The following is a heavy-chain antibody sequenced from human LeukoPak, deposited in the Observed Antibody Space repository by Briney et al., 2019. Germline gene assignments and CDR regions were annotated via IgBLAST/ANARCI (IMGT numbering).Heavy chain of an antibody. CDR3: ARGLAYDGILAGYYPYYFDY. CDR2: IYSGGST. V-gene: IGHV3-53*01. J-gene: IGHJ4*02. D-gene: IGHD3-9*01. Sequence: GGSLRLSCAASGFTVSSNYMSWVRQAPGKGLEWVSVIYSGGSTYYADSVKGRFTISRDNSKNTLYLQMNSLRDENTAVYYCARGLAYDGILAGYYPYYFDYWGQGPLVIVSA. CDR1: GFTVSSNY.